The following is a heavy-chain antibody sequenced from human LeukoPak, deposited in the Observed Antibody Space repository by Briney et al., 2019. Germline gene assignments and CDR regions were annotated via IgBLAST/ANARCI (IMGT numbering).Heavy chain of an antibody. CDR2: ISGSGGST. CDR1: GFTFSSYA. V-gene: IGHV3-23*01. Sequence: PGGSLRLSCAASGFTFSSYAMSWVRQAPGKGLEWVSAISGSGGSTYYADSVKGRFTISRDNAKNSLYLQMNSLRAEDTAVYYCARRYYYDSSGYEVLFDYWGQGTLVTVSS. D-gene: IGHD3-22*01. CDR3: ARRYYYDSSGYEVLFDY. J-gene: IGHJ4*02.